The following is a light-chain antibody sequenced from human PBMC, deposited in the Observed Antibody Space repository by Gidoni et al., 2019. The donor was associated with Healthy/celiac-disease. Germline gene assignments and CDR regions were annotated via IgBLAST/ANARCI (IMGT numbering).Light chain of an antibody. J-gene: IGKJ1*01. CDR2: AAS. Sequence: DIQMTQSPSSLSASVGDSVTITCRASQSISSYLNWYQQKPGKAPKLLIYAASSLQGGVPSRFSGSGSGTDFTLTISSLQPEDVATYYCQQSYSTPVTFGLGTKVEIK. V-gene: IGKV1-39*01. CDR1: QSISSY. CDR3: QQSYSTPVT.